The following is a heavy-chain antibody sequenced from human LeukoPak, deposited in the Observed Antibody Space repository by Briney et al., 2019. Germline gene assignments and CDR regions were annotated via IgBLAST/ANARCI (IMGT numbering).Heavy chain of an antibody. J-gene: IGHJ6*02. CDR2: IWYDGSNK. CDR3: ASAQDCYYGMDV. V-gene: IGHV3-33*01. Sequence: GGSLRLSCAASGFTFSSYGMHWVRQAPGKGLEWVAVIWYDGSNKYYADSVKGRFTISRDNSKNTLYLQMNSLRAEDTAVYYCASAQDCYYGMDVWGQGTTVTVSS. CDR1: GFTFSSYG.